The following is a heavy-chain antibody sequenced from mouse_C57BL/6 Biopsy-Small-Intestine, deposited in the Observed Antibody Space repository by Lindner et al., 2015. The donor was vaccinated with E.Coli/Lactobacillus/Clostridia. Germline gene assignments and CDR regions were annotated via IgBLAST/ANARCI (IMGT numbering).Heavy chain of an antibody. J-gene: IGHJ3*01. Sequence: VQLQESGAELVKPGASVKISCKASGYAFSSYWMNWVKQRPGKGLEWIGQIYPGDGDTNYNGKFKGKATLTAVTSASTAYMELSSLTNEDSAVYYCTRWDGYYEWFAYWGQGTLVTVSA. D-gene: IGHD2-3*01. CDR3: TRWDGYYEWFAY. CDR2: IYPGDGDT. V-gene: IGHV1-80*01. CDR1: GYAFSSYW.